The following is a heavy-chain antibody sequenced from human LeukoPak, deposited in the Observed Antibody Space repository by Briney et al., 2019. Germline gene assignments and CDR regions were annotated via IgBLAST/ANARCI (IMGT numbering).Heavy chain of an antibody. V-gene: IGHV3-30*04. Sequence: RSLRLSSAASGFTFSSYAMHWVRQAPGKGLERVAVISYDGSNKYYADSVKGRFTISRDNSKNTLYLQMNSLRAEDKAVYYCARDSILDSSSWFEGSFDYWGQGTLVTVSS. CDR2: ISYDGSNK. J-gene: IGHJ4*02. D-gene: IGHD6-13*01. CDR3: ARDSILDSSSWFEGSFDY. CDR1: GFTFSSYA.